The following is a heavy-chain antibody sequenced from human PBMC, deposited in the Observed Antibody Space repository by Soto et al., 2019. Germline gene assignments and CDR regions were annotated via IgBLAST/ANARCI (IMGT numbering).Heavy chain of an antibody. D-gene: IGHD3-9*01. CDR3: VKDYDILTGFTIFDY. V-gene: IGHV3-64D*08. Sequence: GRSLRLSCSASGFTFSSYAMHWVRQAPGKGLEYVSAISSNGGSTYYADSVKGRFTISRDNYKNTLYLQMSSLRAEDTAVYYCVKDYDILTGFTIFDYWGQGTLVTVSS. J-gene: IGHJ4*02. CDR1: GFTFSSYA. CDR2: ISSNGGST.